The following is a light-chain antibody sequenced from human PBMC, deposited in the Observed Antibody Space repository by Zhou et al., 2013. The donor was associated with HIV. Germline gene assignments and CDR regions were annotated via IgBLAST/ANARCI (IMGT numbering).Light chain of an antibody. CDR2: GAS. CDR3: QQYNNWPWT. CDR1: QSVGTN. J-gene: IGKJ1*01. Sequence: EIVMTQSPASLSVSPGEGATLSCRASQSVGTNLAWYQQKPGQAPRLLIYGASTRATGIPARFSGNGSGTEFTLTISSLQSEDFAVYFCQQYNNWPWTFGQETKVEIK. V-gene: IGKV3-15*01.